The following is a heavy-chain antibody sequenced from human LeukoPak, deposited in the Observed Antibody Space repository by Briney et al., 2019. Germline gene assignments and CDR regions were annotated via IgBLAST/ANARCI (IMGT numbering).Heavy chain of an antibody. CDR3: ATGGIRYFLI. CDR1: GFTFSSYG. J-gene: IGHJ3*02. D-gene: IGHD3-9*01. V-gene: IGHV3-30*02. Sequence: PGGSLRLSCAASGFTFSSYGMHWVRQAPGKGLEWVAFIRYDGSNKYYADSVKGRFTISRDNSKNTLYLQMNSLRAEDTAVYYCATGGIRYFLIWGQGTMVTVSS. CDR2: IRYDGSNK.